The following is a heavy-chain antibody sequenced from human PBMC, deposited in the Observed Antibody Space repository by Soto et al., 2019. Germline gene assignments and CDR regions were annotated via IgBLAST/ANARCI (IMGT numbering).Heavy chain of an antibody. D-gene: IGHD4-17*01. CDR3: ARRGGGDSLFDS. V-gene: IGHV4-39*01. Sequence: LSLTCTVSGGSFSSSNYYWGWVRQSPGKGLEWIGNIFYGGGSGVAYYSPSLKSRVTISVDTSKNQFSLNMRSLTAADTAVYFCARRGGGDSLFDSWGQGKLVTVSS. CDR2: IFYGGGSGVA. CDR1: GGSFSSSNYY. J-gene: IGHJ4*02.